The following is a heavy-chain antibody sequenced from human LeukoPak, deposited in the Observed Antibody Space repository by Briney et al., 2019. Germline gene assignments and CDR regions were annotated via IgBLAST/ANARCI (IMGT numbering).Heavy chain of an antibody. J-gene: IGHJ5*02. CDR1: GYSFTDKY. CDR3: ARAGGRSWFDP. CDR2: INPNSGGT. Sequence: ASVKVSCKASGYSFTDKYMHWVRQAPGQGLEWMGWINPNSGGTNYAQKFQGRVTMTTDTSMSTAYMELSRLTSDDTAVYYCARAGGRSWFDPWGEGTLVTVSS. V-gene: IGHV1-2*02.